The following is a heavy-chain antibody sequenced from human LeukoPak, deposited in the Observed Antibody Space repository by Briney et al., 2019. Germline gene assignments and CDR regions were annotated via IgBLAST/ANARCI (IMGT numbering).Heavy chain of an antibody. CDR1: GFTFSSYW. J-gene: IGHJ4*02. CDR3: AKSPSVVGKGLDY. CDR2: INGDGSST. Sequence: GGSLKLSCAASGFTFSSYWMHWVRQAPGKGLVWVSRINGDGSSTAYADSVKGRFTISRDNAKNTLYLQMNSLTAEDTAVYYCAKSPSVVGKGLDYWGQGTLVTVSS. D-gene: IGHD2-15*01. V-gene: IGHV3-74*01.